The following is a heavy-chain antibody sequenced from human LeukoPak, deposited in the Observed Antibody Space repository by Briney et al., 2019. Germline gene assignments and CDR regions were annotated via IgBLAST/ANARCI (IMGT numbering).Heavy chain of an antibody. D-gene: IGHD6-13*01. Sequence: GESLKISCKGSGYSFSSYWIAWVRQMPGKGLEWMGIIHPGNSETTYNPSFRGQVTMSADKSISTAYLQWSSLEASDTAMYYCARHGDGIAAAGKGTDYWGQGTLVTVSS. J-gene: IGHJ4*02. V-gene: IGHV5-51*01. CDR1: GYSFSSYW. CDR3: ARHGDGIAAAGKGTDY. CDR2: IHPGNSET.